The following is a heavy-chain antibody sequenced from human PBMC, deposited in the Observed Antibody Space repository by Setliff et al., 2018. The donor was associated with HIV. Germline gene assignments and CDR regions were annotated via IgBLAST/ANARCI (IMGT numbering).Heavy chain of an antibody. CDR1: GGSFSGYY. V-gene: IGHV4-34*01. CDR3: ARASSDIPGVDSNYFDD. D-gene: IGHD2-2*01. CDR2: INHSGST. Sequence: SETLSLTCAVYGGSFSGYYWSWIRQPPGKELEWIGEINHSGSTNYNPSLKSRVTISVDTSKNQFSLKLSSVTAADTAVYYCARASSDIPGVDSNYFDDWGQGTLVTVSS. J-gene: IGHJ4*02.